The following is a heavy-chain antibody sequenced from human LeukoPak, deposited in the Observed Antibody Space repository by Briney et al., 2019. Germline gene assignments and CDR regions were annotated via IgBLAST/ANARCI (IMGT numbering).Heavy chain of an antibody. V-gene: IGHV4-59*08. CDR3: ARRYIVVVPAAKRWLTANWFDP. Sequence: MASETLSLTCTVSGGSISSYYWSWIRQPPGKGLEWIGYIYYSGSTNYNPSLKSRVTISVDTSKNQFSLKLSSVTAADTAVYYCARRYIVVVPAAKRWLTANWFDPWGQGTLVTVSS. J-gene: IGHJ5*02. CDR1: GGSISSYY. D-gene: IGHD2-2*01. CDR2: IYYSGST.